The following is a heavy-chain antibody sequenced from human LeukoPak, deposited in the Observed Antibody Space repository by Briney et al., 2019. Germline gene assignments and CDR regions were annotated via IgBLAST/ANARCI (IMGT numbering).Heavy chain of an antibody. Sequence: SETLSLTCTVPGGSISSGSYYWSWIRRPAGKGLEWIGRIYTSGSTNYNPSLKSRVTISVDTSRNQFSLKLSSVTAADTAVYYCASLYDYVWGSYRYLVDYWGQGTLVTVSS. CDR2: IYTSGST. CDR3: ASLYDYVWGSYRYLVDY. J-gene: IGHJ4*02. CDR1: GGSISSGSYY. D-gene: IGHD3-16*02. V-gene: IGHV4-61*02.